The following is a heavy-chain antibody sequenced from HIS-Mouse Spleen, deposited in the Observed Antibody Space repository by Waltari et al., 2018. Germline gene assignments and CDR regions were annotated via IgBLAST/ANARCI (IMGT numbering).Heavy chain of an antibody. J-gene: IGHJ2*01. CDR3: AREIPYSSSWYDWYFDL. D-gene: IGHD6-13*01. V-gene: IGHV4-39*07. CDR2: IYYSGST. Sequence: QLQLQESGPGLVKPSETLSLPGTVPGGSISSSSYYGGWIRQPPGKGLEWIGSIYYSGSTYYNPSLKSRVTISVDTSKNQFSLKLSSVTAADTAVYYCAREIPYSSSWYDWYFDLWGRGTLVTVSS. CDR1: GGSISSSSYY.